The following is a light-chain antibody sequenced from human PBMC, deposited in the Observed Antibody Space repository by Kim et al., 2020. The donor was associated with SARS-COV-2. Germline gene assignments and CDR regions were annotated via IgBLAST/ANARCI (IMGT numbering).Light chain of an antibody. CDR1: SSDVGGHNF. J-gene: IGLJ3*02. CDR2: DVD. Sequence: QSALTQPASVSGSPGQSITISCTGTSSDVGGHNFVSWYQQYPDKAPKLLIYDVDKRPSGVSNRFSGSKSGNTASLTISGLQAEDEADYYCNSYARSVHWVFGGGTKVTVL. CDR3: NSYARSVHWV. V-gene: IGLV2-14*01.